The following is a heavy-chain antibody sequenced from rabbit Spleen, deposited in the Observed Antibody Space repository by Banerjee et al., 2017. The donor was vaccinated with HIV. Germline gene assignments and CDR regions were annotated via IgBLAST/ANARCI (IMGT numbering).Heavy chain of an antibody. D-gene: IGHD2-1*01. Sequence: QSLEESGGDLVKPGASLTLTCSASGVSFSSNYYMCWVRQAPGKGLEWIACIDTGSGNTYYASWAKGRFTISKTSSTTVTLQMTSLTAADTATYFCARGSAAMTMLITGYYLGLWGQGTLVTVS. J-gene: IGHJ4*01. CDR2: IDTGSGNT. V-gene: IGHV1S40*01. CDR3: ARGSAAMTMLITGYYLGL. CDR1: GVSFSSNYY.